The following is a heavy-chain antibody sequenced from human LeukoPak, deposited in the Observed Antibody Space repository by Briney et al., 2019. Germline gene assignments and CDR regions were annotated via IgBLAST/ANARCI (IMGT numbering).Heavy chain of an antibody. CDR1: GFTFSSYS. CDR3: ASLVRFYYYSYGMDL. Sequence: GGSLRLSCAASGFTFSSYSMNWVRQAPGKGLEWVSYISSSSSTIYSTDSVKARFTISTDNAKNSLYLQMNSLRDEDTAVYYCASLVRFYYYSYGMDLWGQGTTVTVSS. J-gene: IGHJ6*02. V-gene: IGHV3-48*02. CDR2: ISSSSSTI.